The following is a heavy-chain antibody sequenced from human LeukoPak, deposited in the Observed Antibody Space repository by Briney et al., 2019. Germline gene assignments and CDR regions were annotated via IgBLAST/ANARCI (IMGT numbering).Heavy chain of an antibody. J-gene: IGHJ4*02. V-gene: IGHV1-69*13. CDR1: GGTFSSYA. CDR3: ATNYYDSSGAPY. CDR2: IIPIFGTA. Sequence: ASVKVSCKASGGTFSSYAISWVRQAPGQGLEWMGGIIPIFGTANYAQKFQGRVTITADESTSTAYMELSSLRSEDTAVYYCATNYYDSSGAPYWGQGTLVTVSS. D-gene: IGHD3-22*01.